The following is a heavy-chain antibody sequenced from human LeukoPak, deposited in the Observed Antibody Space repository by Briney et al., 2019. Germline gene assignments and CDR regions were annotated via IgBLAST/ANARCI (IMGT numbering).Heavy chain of an antibody. D-gene: IGHD3-22*01. CDR3: ARGPYYYDGSAYDYYGMDV. V-gene: IGHV3-23*01. J-gene: IGHJ6*02. Sequence: LAGGSLRLSCVASGFTFTRYGMSWVRQAPGKGLEWVSVISGNGDTAYYADSVKGRFTISRDNSKNTVYLQTNSLRAEDTAVYYCARGPYYYDGSAYDYYGMDVWGQGTTVTVS. CDR1: GFTFTRYG. CDR2: ISGNGDTA.